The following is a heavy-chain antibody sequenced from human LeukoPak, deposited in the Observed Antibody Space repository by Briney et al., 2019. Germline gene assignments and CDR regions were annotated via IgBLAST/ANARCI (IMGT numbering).Heavy chain of an antibody. D-gene: IGHD6-13*01. CDR2: IYYSGST. Sequence: SETLSLTCTVSGGSISSSSYYWGWIRQPPGKGLEWIGSIYYSGSTYYNPCLKSRVTISVDTSKNQFSLKLSSVTAADTAVYYCARPSSSSWRNSDYWGQGTLVTVSS. J-gene: IGHJ4*02. CDR1: GGSISSSSYY. CDR3: ARPSSSSWRNSDY. V-gene: IGHV4-39*01.